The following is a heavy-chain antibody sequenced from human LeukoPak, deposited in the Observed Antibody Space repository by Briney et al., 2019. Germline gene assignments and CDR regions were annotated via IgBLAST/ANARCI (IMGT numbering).Heavy chain of an antibody. CDR3: AREMRVGATQGEGHDY. V-gene: IGHV3-21*01. CDR1: GFTFSSYS. J-gene: IGHJ4*02. Sequence: GGSLRLSCAASGFTFSSYSMNWVRQAPGEGLEWVSSISSSSSYIYYADSVKGRFTISRDNAKNSLYLQMNSLRAEDTAVYYCAREMRVGATQGEGHDYWGQGTLVTVSS. D-gene: IGHD1-26*01. CDR2: ISSSSSYI.